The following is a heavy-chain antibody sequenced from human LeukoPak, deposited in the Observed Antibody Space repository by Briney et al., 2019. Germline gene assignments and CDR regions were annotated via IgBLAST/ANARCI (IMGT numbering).Heavy chain of an antibody. CDR3: ARERSAMVTGFDY. J-gene: IGHJ4*02. CDR2: ISSSSSSI. D-gene: IGHD5-18*01. V-gene: IGHV3-21*01. Sequence: SGGSLRLSCAASGFTFSSYNMSWVRQAPGKGQEWVSYISSSSSSIYYADSVKGRFTISRDNAKNSLYLQMNSLRAEETAVYYCARERSAMVTGFDYWGQGTLVTVSS. CDR1: GFTFSSYN.